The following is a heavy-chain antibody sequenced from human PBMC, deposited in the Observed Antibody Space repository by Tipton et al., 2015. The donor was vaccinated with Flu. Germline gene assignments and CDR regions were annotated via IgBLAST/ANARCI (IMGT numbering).Heavy chain of an antibody. J-gene: IGHJ4*02. CDR2: ISSSGRTI. D-gene: IGHD6-19*01. CDR3: AILRKSGWYPVY. Sequence: QLVQSGGGLVKPGGSLRLSWAASGFTFSDCYMNWIRQAPGKGLEWVSYISSSGRTIYYADSVKGRFTISRDNAKNSLFLQMNSLGAGASAVYFCAILRKSGWYPVYWGQGTRVTVSS. CDR1: GFTFSDCY. V-gene: IGHV3-11*01.